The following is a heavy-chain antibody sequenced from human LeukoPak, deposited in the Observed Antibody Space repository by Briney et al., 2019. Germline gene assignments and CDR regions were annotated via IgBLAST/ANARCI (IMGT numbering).Heavy chain of an antibody. Sequence: PGGSLRLSCAASGFTVSSHYMSWVRQAPGKGLEWVSAIRGSGGTTYYADSVKGRFTISRDNSKDTLYLQMNSLRAEDTAVYYCAKGLYDWLSDTDYWGQGTLVTVSS. CDR3: AKGLYDWLSDTDY. V-gene: IGHV3-23*01. J-gene: IGHJ4*02. CDR1: GFTVSSHY. CDR2: IRGSGGTT. D-gene: IGHD3-9*01.